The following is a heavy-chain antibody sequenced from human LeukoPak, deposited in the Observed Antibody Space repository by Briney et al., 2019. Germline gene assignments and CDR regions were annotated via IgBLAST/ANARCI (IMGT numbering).Heavy chain of an antibody. V-gene: IGHV4-59*08. CDR2: IYYSGST. D-gene: IGHD5-18*01. Sequence: SETLSLTCTVSGGSISSYYWSWIRQPPGKGLEWIGYIYYSGSTNYNPFLKSRVTISVDTSKNQFSLKLSSVTAADTAVYYCARARSGYRIQFQHWGQGTLVTVSS. CDR1: GGSISSYY. CDR3: ARARSGYRIQFQH. J-gene: IGHJ1*01.